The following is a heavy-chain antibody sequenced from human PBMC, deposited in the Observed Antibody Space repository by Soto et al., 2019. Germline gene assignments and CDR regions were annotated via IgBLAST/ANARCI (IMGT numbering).Heavy chain of an antibody. D-gene: IGHD2-8*02. J-gene: IGHJ3*02. Sequence: EVQVVGSGGGLVQPGGSLRLSCAASGFTFSNYWMTWVRQAPGKGLEWVANIKQDASENFYVDSVKGRFTISRDNAKNSLYLQMNSLRVEDTAVYYCARDSGPRGYDAFDIWGQGTMVTVSS. CDR1: GFTFSNYW. CDR3: ARDSGPRGYDAFDI. V-gene: IGHV3-7*04. CDR2: IKQDASEN.